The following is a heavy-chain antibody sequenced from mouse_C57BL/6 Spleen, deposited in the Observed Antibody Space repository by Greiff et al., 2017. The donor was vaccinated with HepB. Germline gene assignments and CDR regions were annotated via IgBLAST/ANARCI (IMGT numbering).Heavy chain of an antibody. D-gene: IGHD1-1*01. V-gene: IGHV1-64*01. Sequence: QVQLKQSGAELVKPGASVKLSCKASGYTFTSYWMHWVKQRPGQGLEWIGMIHPNSGSTNYNEKFKSKATLTVDKSSSTAYMQLSSLTSEDSAVYYCARENYYGSRDYFDYWGQGTTLTVSS. CDR3: ARENYYGSRDYFDY. CDR2: IHPNSGST. CDR1: GYTFTSYW. J-gene: IGHJ2*01.